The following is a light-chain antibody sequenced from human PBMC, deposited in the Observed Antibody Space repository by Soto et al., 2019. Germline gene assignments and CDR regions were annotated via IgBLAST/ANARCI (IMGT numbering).Light chain of an antibody. CDR3: QQSYSTPTT. CDR2: AAS. CDR1: QSISSY. J-gene: IGKJ4*01. V-gene: IGKV1-39*01. Sequence: DIQMTQSPSSLSASVGDRVTITCRASQSISSYLNWYQQKPGKAPKVLIHAASSLQSGVPSRFSGSGSGTDFTLTISSLQPEGFATYYCQQSYSTPTTFGGGTKVEIK.